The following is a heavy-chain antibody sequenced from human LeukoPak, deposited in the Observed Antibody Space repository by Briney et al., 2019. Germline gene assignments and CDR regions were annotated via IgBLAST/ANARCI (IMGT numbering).Heavy chain of an antibody. CDR3: ANYKRMTHYYYYYMDV. V-gene: IGHV3-23*01. CDR1: GFTFSSYG. J-gene: IGHJ6*03. D-gene: IGHD3-10*01. Sequence: GGPLRLSCAASGFTFSSYGMSWVRQAPGKGLEWVSAISGSGGSTYYADSVKGRFTISRDNSKNTLYLQMNSLRAEDTAVYYYANYKRMTHYYYYYMDVWGKGTTVTISS. CDR2: ISGSGGST.